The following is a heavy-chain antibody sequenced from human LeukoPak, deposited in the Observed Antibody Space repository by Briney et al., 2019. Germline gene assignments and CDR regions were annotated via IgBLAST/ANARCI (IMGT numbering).Heavy chain of an antibody. Sequence: PGGSLRLSCTASGFTFSSYSMTWVRQAPGKGLEWVANMKGDGSEIHYVDSVKGRFTISRDNAKNSLFLQMNSLRAEDTAVYYCARPAYTAAYDLWGQGTLVTVSS. CDR1: GFTFSSYS. J-gene: IGHJ3*01. D-gene: IGHD3-16*01. CDR3: ARPAYTAAYDL. V-gene: IGHV3-7*01. CDR2: MKGDGSEI.